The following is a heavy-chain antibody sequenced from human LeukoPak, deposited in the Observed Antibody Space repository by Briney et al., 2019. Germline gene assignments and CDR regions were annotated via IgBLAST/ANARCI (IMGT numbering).Heavy chain of an antibody. CDR1: GGSSSGYY. J-gene: IGHJ4*02. V-gene: IGHV4-34*01. CDR3: ARSYHAFDY. D-gene: IGHD1-26*01. Sequence: SQTLSLTWAVDGGSSSGYYWSWIRQPPGKGLEWIGEINHSGSTNYNPSLKSRVTISVDTSKNQFSLKLSSVTAADTAVYYCARSYHAFDYWGQGTLVTVSS. CDR2: INHSGST.